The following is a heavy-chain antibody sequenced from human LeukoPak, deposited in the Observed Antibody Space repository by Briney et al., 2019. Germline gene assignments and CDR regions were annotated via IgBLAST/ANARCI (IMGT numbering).Heavy chain of an antibody. D-gene: IGHD5-12*01. J-gene: IGHJ3*02. CDR3: ARDRTSGYDWDDAFDI. Sequence: GRSLRLSCAASGFTFSSYGMHWVRQAPGKGLEWVAVIWYDGSNKYYADFEKGRFTISRDNSKNTLYLQMNSLRAEDTAVYYCARDRTSGYDWDDAFDIWGQGTMVTVSS. V-gene: IGHV3-33*01. CDR1: GFTFSSYG. CDR2: IWYDGSNK.